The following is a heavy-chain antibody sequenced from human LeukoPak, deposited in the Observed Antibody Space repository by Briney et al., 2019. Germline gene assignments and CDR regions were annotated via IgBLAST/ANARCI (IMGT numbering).Heavy chain of an antibody. CDR3: AKDFGRGVGAGSDF. J-gene: IGHJ4*02. CDR2: ISGSGGST. Sequence: GRSLRVSCAASGFTFSSYAMSWVRQAPGKGLEWVSSISGSGGSTYYADSVKGRFTISRDNSKNTLYLQMNSLRAEDTAVYYCAKDFGRGVGAGSDFWGQGTLVTVSS. D-gene: IGHD1-26*01. V-gene: IGHV3-23*01. CDR1: GFTFSSYA.